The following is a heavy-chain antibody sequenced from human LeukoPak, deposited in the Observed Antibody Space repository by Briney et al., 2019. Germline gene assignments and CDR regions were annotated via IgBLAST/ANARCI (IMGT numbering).Heavy chain of an antibody. J-gene: IGHJ4*02. CDR3: ARDQGGLTSY. D-gene: IGHD2-21*02. CDR2: ISSFSGTI. V-gene: IGHV3-48*02. Sequence: PGGSLRLSCAASGLTFSSYSMNWVRQAPGKGLEWVAYISSFSGTIYYADSVKGRFTISRDNAKNSLYLQMNSLRDEDTAVYYCARDQGGLTSYWGQGTLVTVSS. CDR1: GLTFSSYS.